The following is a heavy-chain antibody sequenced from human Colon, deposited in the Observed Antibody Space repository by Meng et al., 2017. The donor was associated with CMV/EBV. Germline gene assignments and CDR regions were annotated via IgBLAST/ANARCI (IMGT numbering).Heavy chain of an antibody. CDR3: TRGHSGIHIYAFDI. CDR2: VANKANSYIT. D-gene: IGHD1-26*01. J-gene: IGHJ3*02. V-gene: IGHV3-72*01. Sequence: GGSLRLACAGSGFILTDHYIDWVRQAPGKGLEWVGRVANKANSYITEYAASVKGRFTFSRDDSENSVYLQMNSLKSEDTAVYYCTRGHSGIHIYAFDIWSPGTVVTVSS. CDR1: GFILTDHY.